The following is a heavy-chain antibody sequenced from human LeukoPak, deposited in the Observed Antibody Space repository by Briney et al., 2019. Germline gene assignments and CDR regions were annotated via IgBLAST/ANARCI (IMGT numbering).Heavy chain of an antibody. V-gene: IGHV4-59*01. D-gene: IGHD1-26*01. CDR2: IYYSGNT. CDR1: GGSISSYY. Sequence: SETLSLTCTVSGGSISSYYWSWIRQPPGKGLEWIGYIYYSGNTNYNPSLKSRVTMSVDTSKNQFSLKLSSVTAVDTAVYYCARDIVGVTRAFGYWGQGTLATVSS. J-gene: IGHJ4*02. CDR3: ARDIVGVTRAFGY.